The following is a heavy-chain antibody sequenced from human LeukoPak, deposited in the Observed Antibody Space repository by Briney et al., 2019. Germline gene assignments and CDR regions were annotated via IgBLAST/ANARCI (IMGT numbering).Heavy chain of an antibody. Sequence: GGSLRLSCAASGFTFSSYEMNWVRQAPGKGLVWVSRINSDGSSTRYADSVKGRFTISRDNAKNTLYLQMNSLRAEDTAVYYCARPTVDDYGDYGPAFDIWGQGTMVTVSS. CDR2: INSDGSST. J-gene: IGHJ3*02. CDR3: ARPTVDDYGDYGPAFDI. D-gene: IGHD4-17*01. V-gene: IGHV3-74*01. CDR1: GFTFSSYE.